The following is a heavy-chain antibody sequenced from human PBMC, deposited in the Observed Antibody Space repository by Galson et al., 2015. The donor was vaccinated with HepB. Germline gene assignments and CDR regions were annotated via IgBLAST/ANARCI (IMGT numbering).Heavy chain of an antibody. CDR1: GFMFSRYG. CDR2: IWYDGSNK. D-gene: IGHD2-8*01. V-gene: IGHV3-33*01. J-gene: IGHJ4*02. Sequence: SLRLSCAASGFMFSRYGMHWVRQAPGRGLEWVAVIWYDGSNKYYADSVKGRFTISRDNSKHTLYLQMNSLRVEDTAVYYCAREGPYASRCMDHWGQGTLVTVSS. CDR3: AREGPYASRCMDH.